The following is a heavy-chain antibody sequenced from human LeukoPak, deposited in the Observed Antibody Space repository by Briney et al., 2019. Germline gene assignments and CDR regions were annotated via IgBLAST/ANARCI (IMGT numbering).Heavy chain of an antibody. Sequence: SVKVSCKASGYNFRAYDITWVRQAPGQGLEWMGRIIPILGIANYAQKFQGRVTITADKSTSTAYMELSSLRSEDTAVYYCARDWGYYGSGSYFDYWGQGTLVTVSS. J-gene: IGHJ4*02. V-gene: IGHV1-69*04. CDR3: ARDWGYYGSGSYFDY. CDR2: IIPILGIA. CDR1: GYNFRAYD. D-gene: IGHD3-10*01.